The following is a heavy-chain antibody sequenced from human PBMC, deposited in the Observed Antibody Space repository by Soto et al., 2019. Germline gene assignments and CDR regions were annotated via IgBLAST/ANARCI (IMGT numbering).Heavy chain of an antibody. D-gene: IGHD1-7*01. CDR1: GFTFSTYS. CDR2: LTASGGTT. V-gene: IGHV3-23*01. Sequence: EVQLLESGGGLVQPGGSLRLSCAASGFTFSTYSMTWVRQAPGKGLEWVAHLTASGGTTYYADSVRGRFTISRDTSRNTLYLQMNSLRAEDSALYYCAKCMQAYWNYDAHHVWGQGTMVTVSS. CDR3: AKCMQAYWNYDAHHV. J-gene: IGHJ3*01.